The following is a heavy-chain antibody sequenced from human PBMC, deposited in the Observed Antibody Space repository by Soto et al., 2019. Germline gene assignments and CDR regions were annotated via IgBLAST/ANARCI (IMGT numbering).Heavy chain of an antibody. V-gene: IGHV1-18*04. CDR1: GDAFTSYG. CDR3: ARDKRSTTDLYYYYSAMDV. Sequence: ASVKVSCKASGDAFTSYGISWVRQAPGQGLEWMGWISAYNGNTNYAQKVQDRVTMTTDTSTSTAYMDLRSLRSDDTAVYYCARDKRSTTDLYYYYSAMDVWGQGTTVTVSS. J-gene: IGHJ6*02. D-gene: IGHD1-1*01. CDR2: ISAYNGNT.